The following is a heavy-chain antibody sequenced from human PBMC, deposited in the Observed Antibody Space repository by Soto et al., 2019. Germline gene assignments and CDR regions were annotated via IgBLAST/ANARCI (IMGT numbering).Heavy chain of an antibody. CDR3: ARDLGTTIAGPPRRETYVWLDP. Sequence: QVQLVQSGAEVKRPGSSVKLSCKASGGTFTYYGISWVRQAPGQGLEWMGGIIPIIGPATYAQKFQGRVTITADQSTITAYMELSSLGSEDTALYYCARDLGTTIAGPPRRETYVWLDPCGQGTLVTVSS. J-gene: IGHJ5*02. CDR1: GGTFTYYG. CDR2: IIPIIGPA. D-gene: IGHD3-22*01. V-gene: IGHV1-69*01.